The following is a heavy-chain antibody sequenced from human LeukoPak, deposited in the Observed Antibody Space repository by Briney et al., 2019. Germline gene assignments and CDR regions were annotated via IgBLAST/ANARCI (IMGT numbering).Heavy chain of an antibody. CDR3: ARGGGYASPIGY. D-gene: IGHD5-12*01. Sequence: SETLSLTCTLSGVSISTYYWSWLRQPPGKGLEWIGYIYHSGSTNYNPSLKGRVTISVDTSKNQFSLKLSSVTAADTAVYYCARGGGYASPIGYWGQGALVTVSS. CDR1: GVSISTYY. CDR2: IYHSGST. J-gene: IGHJ4*02. V-gene: IGHV4-59*01.